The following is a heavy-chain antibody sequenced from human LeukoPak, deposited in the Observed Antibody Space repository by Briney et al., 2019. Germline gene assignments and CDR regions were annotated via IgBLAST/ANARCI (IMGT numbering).Heavy chain of an antibody. CDR3: AREGDYGRYFDY. CDR2: IYYSGST. CDR1: GGSFSGYY. J-gene: IGHJ4*02. D-gene: IGHD4-17*01. Sequence: PSETLSLTCAVYGGSFSGYYWSWIRQPPGKGLEWIGYIYYSGSTYYNPSLKSRVTISVDTSKNQFSLKLSSVTAADTAVYYCAREGDYGRYFDYWGQGTLVTVSS. V-gene: IGHV4-30-4*01.